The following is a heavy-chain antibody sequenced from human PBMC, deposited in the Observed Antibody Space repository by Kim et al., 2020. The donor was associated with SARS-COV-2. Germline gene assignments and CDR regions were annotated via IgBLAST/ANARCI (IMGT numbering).Heavy chain of an antibody. CDR2: IKTKIEGGTT. J-gene: IGHJ4*02. Sequence: GGSLRLSCAASGFTFSDVWMSWVRPAPGKGLEWVGRIKTKIEGGTTDYAAPVKGRFTISRDDSKSTLCLQMNSLQTEDTAVYYCARDRDYWGQGTLVTVS. D-gene: IGHD2-15*01. CDR3: ARDRDY. V-gene: IGHV3-15*01. CDR1: GFTFSDVW.